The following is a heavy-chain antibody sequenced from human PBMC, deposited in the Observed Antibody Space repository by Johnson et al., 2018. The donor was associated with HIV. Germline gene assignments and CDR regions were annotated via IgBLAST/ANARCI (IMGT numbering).Heavy chain of an antibody. CDR2: ISRSGSTI. CDR1: GFKFDDYG. CDR3: ARETAGATNDAFDI. V-gene: IGHV3-48*04. D-gene: IGHD1-26*01. Sequence: SGGGVVRPGGSLRLSCAASGFKFDDYGMSWVRQAPGKGLQWVSNISRSGSTIYHADSVKGLLIISRDNAKNSLYLQMNSLRAEDTAVYYCARETAGATNDAFDIWGQGTMVTVSS. J-gene: IGHJ3*02.